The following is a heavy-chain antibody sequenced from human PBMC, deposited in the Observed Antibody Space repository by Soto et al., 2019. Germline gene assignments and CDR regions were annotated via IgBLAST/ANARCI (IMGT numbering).Heavy chain of an antibody. CDR1: GFSLSNARMG. V-gene: IGHV2-26*01. CDR3: ARISQVIWFGEFRWFDP. D-gene: IGHD3-10*01. Sequence: QVTLKEPGPVLVKPTETLTLTCTVSGFSLSNARMGVSWIRQPPGKALEWLAHIFSNDEKSYSTSLKSRLTISKDTSKSQVVLTMTNMDPVDTATYYCARISQVIWFGEFRWFDPWGQGTLVTVSS. CDR2: IFSNDEK. J-gene: IGHJ5*02.